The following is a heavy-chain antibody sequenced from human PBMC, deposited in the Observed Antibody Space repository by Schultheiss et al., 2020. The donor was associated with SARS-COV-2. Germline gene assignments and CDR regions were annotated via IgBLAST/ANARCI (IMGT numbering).Heavy chain of an antibody. V-gene: IGHV4-59*08. CDR1: GGSISSYY. CDR2: IYYSGST. CDR3: ARLRGSGSYSPYNWFDP. D-gene: IGHD3-10*01. Sequence: SETLSLTCTVSGGSISSYYWSWIRQPAGKGLEWIGYIYYSGSTNYNPSLKSRVTISVDTSKNQFSLKLSSVTAADTAVYYCARLRGSGSYSPYNWFDPWGQGTLVTVSS. J-gene: IGHJ5*02.